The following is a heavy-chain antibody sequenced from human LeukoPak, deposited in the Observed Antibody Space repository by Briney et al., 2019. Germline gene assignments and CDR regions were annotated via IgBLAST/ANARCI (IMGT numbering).Heavy chain of an antibody. J-gene: IGHJ5*02. V-gene: IGHV1-2*02. CDR3: ARVGVYCSSTSCAAQSSWFDP. D-gene: IGHD2-2*01. CDR2: INPNSGGT. Sequence: ASVKVSCKASGYTFTGYYMHWVRQAPGQGLEWMGWINPNSGGTNYAQKFQGRVTMTRDTSISTAYMELSRLRSDDTAVYYCARVGVYCSSTSCAAQSSWFDPWGQGTLVTVSS. CDR1: GYTFTGYY.